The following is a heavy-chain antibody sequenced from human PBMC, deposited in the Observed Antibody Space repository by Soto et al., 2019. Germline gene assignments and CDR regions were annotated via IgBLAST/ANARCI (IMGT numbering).Heavy chain of an antibody. CDR2: IYRSGST. J-gene: IGHJ5*02. Sequence: SETLSLTFTVSGGSINDNYWSWIRQPPVKGLEWIGYIYRSGSTNYNPSLKSRVTISIDTSKKQFYLKVKSVTAADTAVYYCARGSSLGWSSSKWFDPLGQGTLVAVCS. CDR3: ARGSSLGWSSSKWFDP. CDR1: GGSINDNY. V-gene: IGHV4-59*01. D-gene: IGHD2-15*01.